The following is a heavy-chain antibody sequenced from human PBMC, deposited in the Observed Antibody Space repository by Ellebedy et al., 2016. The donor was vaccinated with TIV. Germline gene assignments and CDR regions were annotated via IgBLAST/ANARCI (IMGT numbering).Heavy chain of an antibody. Sequence: PGGSLRLSCAASHFNFSNSYMTWVRQAPGKGLEWVAAVNQDGRKMFYVDSVKGRFTISKDNASNSMLLQMYSLRAEDTALYYCASDLNWASSWGQGTLVTVSS. J-gene: IGHJ4*02. CDR3: ASDLNWASS. CDR1: HFNFSNSY. CDR2: VNQDGRKM. D-gene: IGHD3-16*01. V-gene: IGHV3-7*03.